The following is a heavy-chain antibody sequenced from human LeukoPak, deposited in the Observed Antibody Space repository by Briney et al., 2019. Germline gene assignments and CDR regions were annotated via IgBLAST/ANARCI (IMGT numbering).Heavy chain of an antibody. V-gene: IGHV4-39*01. Sequence: SETLSLTCTVSGDSISTYYWSWIRQPPGKGLEWIGSIYYSGSTYYNPSLKSRVTISVDTSKNQFSLKLSSVTAADTAVYYCASRRQYFYYFDYWGQGTLVTVSS. CDR2: IYYSGST. CDR3: ASRRQYFYYFDY. CDR1: GDSISTYY. D-gene: IGHD2/OR15-2a*01. J-gene: IGHJ4*02.